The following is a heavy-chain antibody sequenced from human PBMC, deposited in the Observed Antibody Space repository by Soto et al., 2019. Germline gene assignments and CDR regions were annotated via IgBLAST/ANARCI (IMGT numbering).Heavy chain of an antibody. D-gene: IGHD7-27*01. CDR3: VKRGRNWGAFDF. V-gene: IGHV3-23*01. J-gene: IGHJ3*01. Sequence: VQLLESGGDLVQPGGSLRLLCGPSGFILKNYAVIWAPHARGKGRECVSTIGGTDGDSDGVPWYEDSVKGRFTISRDSSANTLFLHMDNLRAEDSALYYCVKRGRNWGAFDFWGQGTTVVVSS. CDR2: IGGTDGDSDGVP. CDR1: GFILKNYA.